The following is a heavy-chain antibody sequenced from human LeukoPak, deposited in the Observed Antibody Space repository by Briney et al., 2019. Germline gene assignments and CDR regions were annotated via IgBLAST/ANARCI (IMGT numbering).Heavy chain of an antibody. CDR2: ISGRGGST. D-gene: IGHD3-10*02. CDR1: GFTFSSFV. Sequence: GGTLRLSCAASGFTFSSFVMTCVREAPGRGLEWVSSISGRGGSTYYADSVKGRFTISRDNSNNTLFLQMNSLRAEDTAVFYCAKTIRCSGSYSSSYPFDIWGHGTLVTVSS. J-gene: IGHJ3*02. V-gene: IGHV3-23*01. CDR3: AKTIRCSGSYSSSYPFDI.